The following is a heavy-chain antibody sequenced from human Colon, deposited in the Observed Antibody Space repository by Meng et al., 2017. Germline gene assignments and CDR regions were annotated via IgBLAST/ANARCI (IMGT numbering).Heavy chain of an antibody. CDR2: IYFSGST. J-gene: IGHJ5*02. Sequence: QVTLQVSGPGLLNPSETLSLTCTFSGGSITSNYWSWIRQPPGKGLEWIGNIYFSGSTNSNPSLKSRVTISVDTSRNQFSLNLRSVTAADTAVYYCAREGGYDLNWFDPWGQGTLVTVSS. CDR3: AREGGYDLNWFDP. D-gene: IGHD5-12*01. V-gene: IGHV4-59*12. CDR1: GGSITSNY.